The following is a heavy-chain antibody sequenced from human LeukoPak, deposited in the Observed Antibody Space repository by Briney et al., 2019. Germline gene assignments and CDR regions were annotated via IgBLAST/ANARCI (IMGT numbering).Heavy chain of an antibody. CDR2: ISWNSGSI. D-gene: IGHD6-13*01. CDR3: AKGLGSSSWFSIDY. J-gene: IGHJ4*02. Sequence: HPGGSLRLSCAASGFTFDDYAMHWVRQAPGKGLEWVSGISWNSGSIGYADSVKGRFTISRDNAKNSLYLQMNSLRAEDMALYYCAKGLGSSSWFSIDYWGRGTLVTVSS. V-gene: IGHV3-9*03. CDR1: GFTFDDYA.